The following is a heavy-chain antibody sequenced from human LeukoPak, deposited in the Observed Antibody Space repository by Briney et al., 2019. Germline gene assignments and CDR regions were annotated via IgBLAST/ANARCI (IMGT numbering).Heavy chain of an antibody. V-gene: IGHV4-34*01. CDR3: ARAYSSSGYNWFDP. CDR2: INHSGST. J-gene: IGHJ5*02. CDR1: GGSFSDYY. Sequence: SETLSLTCAVYGGSFSDYYWSWIRQPPGKGLEWIGEINHSGSTNYNPSLKSRVTISVDTSKNQFFLKLNSVAAADTAVYYCARAYSSSGYNWFDPWGQGTLVTVSS. D-gene: IGHD6-6*01.